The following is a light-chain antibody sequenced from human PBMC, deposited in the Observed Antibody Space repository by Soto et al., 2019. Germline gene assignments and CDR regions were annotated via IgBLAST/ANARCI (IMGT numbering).Light chain of an antibody. V-gene: IGLV2-8*01. J-gene: IGLJ2*01. Sequence: QSALTQPPSASGSPGQSVTISCTATSSDVGSYDYVSWYQQHPGKAPKVMIYEVTKRPSGVPDRFSGSKSGNTASLTVSGLQAEDEADYYCSSYAGSNNLVVFGGGTKVTVL. CDR1: SSDVGSYDY. CDR3: SSYAGSNNLVV. CDR2: EVT.